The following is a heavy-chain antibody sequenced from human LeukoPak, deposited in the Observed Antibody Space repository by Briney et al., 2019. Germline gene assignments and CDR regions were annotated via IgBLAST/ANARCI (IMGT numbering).Heavy chain of an antibody. D-gene: IGHD4-23*01. CDR1: GGSISSYY. V-gene: IGHV4-59*01. Sequence: ASETLSLTCTVSGGSISSYYWSWIRQPPGKGLEWIGYIYYSGSTNYNPSLKSRVTISVDTSKNQFSLKLSSVTAADTAVYYCARVGWGYGGNSGGAFDIWGQGTMVTVSS. J-gene: IGHJ3*02. CDR3: ARVGWGYGGNSGGAFDI. CDR2: IYYSGST.